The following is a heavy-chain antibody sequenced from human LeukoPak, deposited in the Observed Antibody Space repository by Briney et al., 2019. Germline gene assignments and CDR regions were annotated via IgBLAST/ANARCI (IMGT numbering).Heavy chain of an antibody. Sequence: GGSLRLSCAASGFTVSSNYMSWVRQAPGKGLEWVGIMSNSGENTFYGEAVKGRFTISRDNGKSSLYLQMNSLRAEDTAVYYCARDPPGGYYFHIWGQGTMVTVSS. CDR3: ARDPPGGYYFHI. CDR2: MSNSGENT. D-gene: IGHD3-10*01. V-gene: IGHV3-53*01. CDR1: GFTVSSNY. J-gene: IGHJ3*02.